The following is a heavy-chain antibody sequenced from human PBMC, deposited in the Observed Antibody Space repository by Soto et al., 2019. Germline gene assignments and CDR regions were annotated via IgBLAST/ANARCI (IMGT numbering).Heavy chain of an antibody. Sequence: GGTLRLSCAASGVTFSRFQLHWVRQSPGKGLEWISYISSGSTAYYASSVEGRFTISIDNANNSVYLQMDSLRAEDTALYYCTIAAWFPYLSFYWGQGALVTVSS. D-gene: IGHD3-10*01. CDR2: ISSGSTA. CDR3: TIAAWFPYLSFY. CDR1: GVTFSRFQ. J-gene: IGHJ4*02. V-gene: IGHV3-48*03.